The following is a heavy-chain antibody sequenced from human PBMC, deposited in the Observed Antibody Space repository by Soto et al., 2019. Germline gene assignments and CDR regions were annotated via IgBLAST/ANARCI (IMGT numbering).Heavy chain of an antibody. D-gene: IGHD3-3*01. V-gene: IGHV3-30*18. Sequence: GGSLRLSCAASGFTFSSYGMHWVRQAPGKGLEWVAVISYDGSNKYYADSVKGRFTISRDNSKNTLYLQMNSLRAEDTAVYYCANRITIFGVVIILDGMDVWGQGTTVTVSS. CDR1: GFTFSSYG. CDR3: ANRITIFGVVIILDGMDV. CDR2: ISYDGSNK. J-gene: IGHJ6*02.